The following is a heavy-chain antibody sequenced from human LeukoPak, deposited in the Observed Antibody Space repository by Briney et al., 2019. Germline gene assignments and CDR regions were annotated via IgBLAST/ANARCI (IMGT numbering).Heavy chain of an antibody. Sequence: GGSLRLSCAASGFTFSDYGMAWVRRAPGKGLEWVSAISGSGGSTYYADSVKGRFTISRDNSKNTLYLQMNSLRAEDTAVYYCAKAQGITIFGVADYWGQGTLVTVSS. CDR1: GFTFSDYG. CDR3: AKAQGITIFGVADY. CDR2: ISGSGGST. V-gene: IGHV3-23*01. D-gene: IGHD3-3*01. J-gene: IGHJ4*02.